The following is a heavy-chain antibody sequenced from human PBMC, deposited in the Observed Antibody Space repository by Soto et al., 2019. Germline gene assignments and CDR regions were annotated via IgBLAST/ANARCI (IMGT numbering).Heavy chain of an antibody. CDR2: IYPGDSDT. V-gene: IGHV5-51*01. J-gene: IGHJ4*02. CDR1: GCSFTSYW. Sequence: GESLQICWKGSGCSFTSYWIGWVSKMPGKGLEWMGIIYPGDSDTRYSPSFQGQVTISADKSISTAYLQWSSLKASDTAMYYCARRKDAYSSSWFHWGQRTLVTGSS. CDR3: ARRKDAYSSSWFH. D-gene: IGHD6-13*01.